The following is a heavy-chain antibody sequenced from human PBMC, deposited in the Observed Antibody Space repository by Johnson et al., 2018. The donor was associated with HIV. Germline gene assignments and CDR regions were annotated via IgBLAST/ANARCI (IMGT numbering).Heavy chain of an antibody. D-gene: IGHD3-3*01. CDR3: VKDTGYNFWSGRDAFDI. J-gene: IGHJ3*02. CDR2: ISSSGSTI. Sequence: QVQLVESGGGLVKPGGSLRLSCAASGFTFSDYYMSWIRQAPGKGLEWVSYISSSGSTIYYADSVKGRFTISRDNAKNSLYLQMNSLRSEDTALYYCVKDTGYNFWSGRDAFDIWGQGTMVTVSS. V-gene: IGHV3-11*01. CDR1: GFTFSDYY.